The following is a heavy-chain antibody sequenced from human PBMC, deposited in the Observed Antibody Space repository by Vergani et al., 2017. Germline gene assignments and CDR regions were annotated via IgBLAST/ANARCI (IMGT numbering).Heavy chain of an antibody. Sequence: QVQLQESGPGLVKPSQTLSLTCTVSGGSFSTGGQSWTWLRQSAGKGLEWIGRIYTSGAPNYNPSLRSRAIMSVDASKKQFSLKLSSVTAADTAVYYCARNPDCGGDCYSDAFDIWGQGTMVTVSS. CDR1: GGSFSTGGQS. D-gene: IGHD2-21*02. J-gene: IGHJ3*02. V-gene: IGHV4-61*02. CDR2: IYTSGAP. CDR3: ARNPDCGGDCYSDAFDI.